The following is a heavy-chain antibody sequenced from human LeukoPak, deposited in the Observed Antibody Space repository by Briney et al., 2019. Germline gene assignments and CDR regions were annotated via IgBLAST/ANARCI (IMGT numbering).Heavy chain of an antibody. CDR2: IYYSGST. V-gene: IGHV4-59*01. CDR1: GGSISSSY. CDR3: ARDGLYCSSTNCYLDY. J-gene: IGHJ4*02. D-gene: IGHD2-2*01. Sequence: SETLSLTCTVSGGSISSSYWSWIRQPPGKGLEWIGYIYYSGSTNYNPSLKSRVTISVDRSKNQFSLELTYVTAADTAVYYCARDGLYCSSTNCYLDYWGQGTLVTVSS.